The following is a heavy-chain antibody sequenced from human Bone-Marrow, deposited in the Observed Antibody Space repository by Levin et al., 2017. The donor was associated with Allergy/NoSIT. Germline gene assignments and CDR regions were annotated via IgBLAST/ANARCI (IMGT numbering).Heavy chain of an antibody. CDR1: GYTFSDYY. CDR2: IDPTHGGT. J-gene: IGHJ4*02. CDR3: ARGGASSNDY. Sequence: GESLKISCSVSGYTFSDYYIHWIRKTPGQGLEWIGWIDPTHGGTQFSEKFHDRLVLTRNSSINTAYMGLGKLRSGDTALYYCARGGASSNDYWGRGTLVTVSS. V-gene: IGHV1-2*02. D-gene: IGHD6-13*01.